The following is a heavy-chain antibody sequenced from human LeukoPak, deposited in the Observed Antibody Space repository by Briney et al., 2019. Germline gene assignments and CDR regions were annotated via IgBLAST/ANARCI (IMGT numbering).Heavy chain of an antibody. CDR1: GFTVSSNY. V-gene: IGHV3-53*01. CDR2: ISSGGSP. D-gene: IGHD6-19*01. CDR3: AREQWLDY. J-gene: IGHJ4*02. Sequence: GGSLRLSCAASGFTVSSNYMSWVRQAPGKGLEWVSVISSGGSPYYAASVKGRFTISRDDSKNTLYLQMNILRAEDTAVYFCAREQWLDYWGQGTLVTVSS.